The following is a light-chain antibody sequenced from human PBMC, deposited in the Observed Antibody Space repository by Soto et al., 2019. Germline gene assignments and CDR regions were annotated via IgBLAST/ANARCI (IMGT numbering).Light chain of an antibody. CDR3: QQRSSWPRGT. CDR1: QSVSSY. J-gene: IGKJ2*02. V-gene: IGKV3-11*01. Sequence: EIVLTQSPATLSLSPGERATLSCRASQSVSSYLAWYQQKPGQAPRLLIHDASNRATGIPARFSGSGSGTDFPLTITSLEPEDFALYCCQQRSSWPRGTFGQGTKLEIK. CDR2: DAS.